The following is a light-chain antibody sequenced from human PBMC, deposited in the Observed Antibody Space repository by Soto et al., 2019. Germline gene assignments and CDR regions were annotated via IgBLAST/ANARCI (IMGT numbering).Light chain of an antibody. CDR1: SSNIGAGYD. V-gene: IGLV1-40*01. J-gene: IGLJ1*01. CDR2: GNS. Sequence: QSALTQPPSVSRAPGQRVTISCTGSSSNIGAGYDVHWYQQLPGTAPKLLIYGNSNRPSGVPDRFSGSKSGTSASLAITGLQAEDEADYYCQSYASSLSGYVFGTGTKVTVL. CDR3: QSYASSLSGYV.